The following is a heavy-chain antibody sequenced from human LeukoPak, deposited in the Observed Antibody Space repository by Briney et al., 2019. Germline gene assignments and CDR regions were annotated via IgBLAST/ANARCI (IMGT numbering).Heavy chain of an antibody. CDR3: ARDQQLGQLWSLYFDY. CDR2: ISYDGSNK. J-gene: IGHJ4*02. D-gene: IGHD5-18*01. V-gene: IGHV3-30-3*01. Sequence: PGGSLRLSCAASGSTFSSYAMHWVRQAPGKGLEWVAVISYDGSNKYYADSVKGRFTISRDNFKNTLYLQMNSLRAEDTAVYYCARDQQLGQLWSLYFDYWGQGTLVTVSS. CDR1: GSTFSSYA.